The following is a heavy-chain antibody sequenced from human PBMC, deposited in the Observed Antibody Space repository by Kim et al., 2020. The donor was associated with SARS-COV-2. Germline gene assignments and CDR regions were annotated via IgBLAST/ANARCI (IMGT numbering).Heavy chain of an antibody. J-gene: IGHJ4*02. D-gene: IGHD3-9*01. CDR2: T. Sequence: TIYAQKFQGRVTMTEDTSTDTAYMELSSLRSEDTAVYYCATVPIYDIPLMGTEFDYWGQGTLVTVSS. V-gene: IGHV1-24*01. CDR3: ATVPIYDIPLMGTEFDY.